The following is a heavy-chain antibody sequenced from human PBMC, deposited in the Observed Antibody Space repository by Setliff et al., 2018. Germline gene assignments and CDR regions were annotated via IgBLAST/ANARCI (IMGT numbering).Heavy chain of an antibody. V-gene: IGHV4-31*11. CDR2: ISYSGRT. CDR1: GGSISTDPYF. Sequence: PSETLSLTCAVSGGSISTDPYFWTWIRQHPVKGLEWIGYISYSGRTSYNPSLYSRITVSLDRSKNQFSLQLTYVTASDTAMYYCARVAYPNGGSCRYFDNWGQGTLVTVSS. J-gene: IGHJ4*02. D-gene: IGHD2-15*01. CDR3: ARVAYPNGGSCRYFDN.